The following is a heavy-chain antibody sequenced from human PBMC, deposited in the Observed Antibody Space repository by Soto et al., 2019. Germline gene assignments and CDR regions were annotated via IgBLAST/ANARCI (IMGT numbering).Heavy chain of an antibody. CDR3: AKGKTSGWYYFDT. Sequence: GGSLRLSCAASGFTFSNYAMSWVRQAPGKGLEWVSGISASGRDTYYADSVKDRFTISRDSSKNTLYLQMNSLRAEDTAMYYCAKGKTSGWYYFDTWGQGTRVTVSS. J-gene: IGHJ4*02. CDR1: GFTFSNYA. D-gene: IGHD6-19*01. CDR2: ISASGRDT. V-gene: IGHV3-23*01.